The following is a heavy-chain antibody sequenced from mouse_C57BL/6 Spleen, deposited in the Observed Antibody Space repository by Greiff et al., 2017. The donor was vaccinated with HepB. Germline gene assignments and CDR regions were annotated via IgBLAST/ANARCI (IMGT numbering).Heavy chain of an antibody. V-gene: IGHV14-4*01. CDR2: IDPENGDT. Sequence: EVKLQESGAELVRPGASVKLSCTASGFNIKDDYMHWVKQRPEQGLEWIGWIDPENGDTEYASKFQGKATITADTSSNTAYLQLSSLTSEDTAVYYCTTWGGDWGQGTTVTVAS. CDR3: TTWGGD. CDR1: GFNIKDDY. J-gene: IGHJ2*01.